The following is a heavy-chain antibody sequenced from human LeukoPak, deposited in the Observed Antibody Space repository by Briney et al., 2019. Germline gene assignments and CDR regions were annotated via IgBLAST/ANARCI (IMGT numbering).Heavy chain of an antibody. CDR3: AKALPYHYYGMDV. J-gene: IGHJ6*02. Sequence: GGSLRLSCAASGFTFSSYSMTWVRQAPGEGLEWGSRISGSGSSTDYADSVKGRFTISRDNSKNTLFLQMNSLRAEDTAIYYCAKALPYHYYGMDVWGQGTTVTVSS. CDR1: GFTFSSYS. V-gene: IGHV3-23*01. CDR2: ISGSGSST.